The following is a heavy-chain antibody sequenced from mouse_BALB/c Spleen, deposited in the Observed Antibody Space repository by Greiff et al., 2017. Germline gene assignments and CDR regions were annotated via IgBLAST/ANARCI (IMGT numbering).Heavy chain of an antibody. V-gene: IGHV1-4*01. CDR3: ARSETARATPFAY. D-gene: IGHD3-2*01. CDR1: GYTFTSYT. Sequence: QVQLKQSGAELARPGASVKMSCKASGYTFTSYTMHWVKQRPGQGLEWIGYINPSSGYTNYNQKFKDKATLTADKSSSTAYMQLSSLTSEDSAVYYCARSETARATPFAYWGQGTLVTVSA. J-gene: IGHJ3*01. CDR2: INPSSGYT.